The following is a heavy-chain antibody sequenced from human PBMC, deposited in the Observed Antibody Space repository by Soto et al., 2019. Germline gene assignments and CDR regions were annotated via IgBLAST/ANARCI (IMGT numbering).Heavy chain of an antibody. J-gene: IGHJ6*02. CDR1: GFTFDDYA. CDR3: AKDKGSTAGYYYGMDV. V-gene: IGHV3-9*01. Sequence: SLKISCAASGFTFDDYAMHWVRQAPGKGLEWVSGISWNSGSIGYADSVKGRFTISRDNAKNSLYLQMNSLRAEDTALYYCAKDKGSTAGYYYGMDVWGQGTTVTVSS. CDR2: ISWNSGSI.